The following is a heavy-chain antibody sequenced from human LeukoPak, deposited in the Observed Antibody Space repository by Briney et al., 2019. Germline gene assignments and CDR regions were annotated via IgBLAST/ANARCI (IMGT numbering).Heavy chain of an antibody. CDR2: ISSSSSYI. J-gene: IGHJ6*04. CDR1: GFTFSSYS. V-gene: IGHV3-21*01. CDR3: ARDNQDIVVVVAATGSAGYGMDV. D-gene: IGHD2-15*01. Sequence: GGSLRLSCAAYGFTFSSYSMNWVRQAPGKGLEWISSISSSSSYIYYADSVKGRFTISSDNAKNSLYLQMNSLRAEDTAVYYCARDNQDIVVVVAATGSAGYGMDVWGKGTTVTVSS.